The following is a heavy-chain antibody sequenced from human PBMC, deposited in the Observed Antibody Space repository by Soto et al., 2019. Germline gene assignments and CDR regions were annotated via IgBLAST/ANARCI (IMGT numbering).Heavy chain of an antibody. Sequence: QVQLVQSGAEVKKPGASVKVSCKASGYDFSSYGISWVRQAPGQGLEWMGWISASHGNRDYAQQFQGRGTMTSDTSRTTAYMELRSLRSDDTAVYYCVRDPQRNDYWGQGTLVNVSS. J-gene: IGHJ4*02. CDR3: VRDPQRNDY. V-gene: IGHV1-18*04. CDR1: GYDFSSYG. D-gene: IGHD2-2*01. CDR2: ISASHGNR.